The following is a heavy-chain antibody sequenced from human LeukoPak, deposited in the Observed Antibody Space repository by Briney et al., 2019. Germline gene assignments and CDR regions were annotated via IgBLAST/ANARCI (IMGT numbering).Heavy chain of an antibody. CDR2: INDSGGST. V-gene: IGHV3-23*01. J-gene: IGHJ4*02. D-gene: IGHD1-14*01. CDR1: GFTFSSYA. CDR3: AKATGPSYFDH. Sequence: GGSLRLSCAASGFTFSSYAMTWVRQAPGKGLEWVSTINDSGGSTFYADSVKGRFTISRDNSKNTLYAQMNSLRAEDTAVYYCAKATGPSYFDHWGQGTLVTVSS.